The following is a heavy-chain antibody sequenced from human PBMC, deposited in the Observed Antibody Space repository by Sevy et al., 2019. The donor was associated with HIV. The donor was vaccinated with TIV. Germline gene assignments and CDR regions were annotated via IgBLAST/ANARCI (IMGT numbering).Heavy chain of an antibody. Sequence: GGSLRLSCSASGFTFGSYWMHWVRQAPGKGLVWISGVNSDGSSTNYADSVKGRFTMSRDSAKNTLYLQMNSLRAEDTAVYFCVAANTWEDYWGQGTLVTVSS. CDR1: GFTFGSYW. CDR2: VNSDGSST. D-gene: IGHD1-26*01. CDR3: VAANTWEDY. V-gene: IGHV3-74*01. J-gene: IGHJ4*02.